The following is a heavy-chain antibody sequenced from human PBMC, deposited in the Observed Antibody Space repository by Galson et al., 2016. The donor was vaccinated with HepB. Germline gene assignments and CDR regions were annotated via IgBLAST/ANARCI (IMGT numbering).Heavy chain of an antibody. V-gene: IGHV4-59*01. Sequence: LSLTCTVSGGSISRYYWSWIRQPPGKGLEWIGYINYTGSTKYNPSLKSRVTISVDTSKNQFSLKLSSVTAADTAVYYCEIDRDTTTVNWYFDLWGRGTLVSVSS. CDR3: EIDRDTTTVNWYFDL. J-gene: IGHJ2*01. CDR2: INYTGST. D-gene: IGHD4-17*01. CDR1: GGSISRYY.